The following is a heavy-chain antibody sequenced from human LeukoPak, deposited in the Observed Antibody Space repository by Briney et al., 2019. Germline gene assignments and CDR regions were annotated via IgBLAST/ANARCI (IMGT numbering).Heavy chain of an antibody. CDR2: VGTAGGT. V-gene: IGHV3-13*01. D-gene: IGHD1-14*01. J-gene: IGHJ3*02. CDR3: ARGQPGGFDI. Sequence: GGSLRLSCAASGFIFSRYDMHWVRRTAGKGLEWVSRVGTAGGTNYPGSVKGRFTISRENAKNSLYLQMNSLRVGDTAMYYCARGQPGGFDIWGQGTMVTVSS. CDR1: GFIFSRYD.